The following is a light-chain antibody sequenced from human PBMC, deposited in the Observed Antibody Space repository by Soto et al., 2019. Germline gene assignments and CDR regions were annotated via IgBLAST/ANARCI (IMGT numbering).Light chain of an antibody. CDR1: SSDVGGYNY. CDR2: EVN. Sequence: QSALARPPSASGSPGQSVALSCTGTSSDVGGYNYVSCYQQHPGKAPKLMIYEVNKRPSGFPDRFSGSKSGNTASLTVSCLPAEDEADYYCSSYACSSNVFGTGTKLTVL. J-gene: IGLJ1*01. V-gene: IGLV2-8*01. CDR3: SSYACSSNV.